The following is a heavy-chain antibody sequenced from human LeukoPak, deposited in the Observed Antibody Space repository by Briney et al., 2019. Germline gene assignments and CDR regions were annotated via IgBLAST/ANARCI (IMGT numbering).Heavy chain of an antibody. CDR2: IYYSGST. D-gene: IGHD3-3*01. CDR3: AREHDFWSGTPPPNWFDP. J-gene: IGHJ5*02. Sequence: SETLSLTCTVSGGSISSHYWSWIRPPPGKGLEWIGYIYYSGSTNYNPSLKSRVTISVDTSKNQFSLKLSSVTAADTAVYYCAREHDFWSGTPPPNWFDPWGQGTLVTVSS. V-gene: IGHV4-59*11. CDR1: GGSISSHY.